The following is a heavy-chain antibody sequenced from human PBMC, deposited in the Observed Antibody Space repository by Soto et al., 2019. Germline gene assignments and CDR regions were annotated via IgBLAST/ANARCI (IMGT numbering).Heavy chain of an antibody. CDR2: ISSSSGYI. Sequence: EVQLVESGGGLVKPGGSLRLSCAASGFTFSSYSMNWVRQAPGKGLEWVSSISSSSGYIYYADSVKGRFTISRDNAKNSLYLQMNSLRAEDTAVYYCARIVDTAMVTGYFDYWGQGTLVTVSS. V-gene: IGHV3-21*01. D-gene: IGHD5-18*01. J-gene: IGHJ4*02. CDR1: GFTFSSYS. CDR3: ARIVDTAMVTGYFDY.